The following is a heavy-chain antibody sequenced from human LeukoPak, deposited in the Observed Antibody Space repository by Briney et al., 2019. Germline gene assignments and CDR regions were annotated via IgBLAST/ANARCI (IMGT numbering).Heavy chain of an antibody. CDR2: ISSSSSYI. CDR1: GFTFSSYS. CDR3: ARERGGTIFGVVISYYYMDV. V-gene: IGHV3-21*04. Sequence: PGGSLRLSCAASGFTFSSYSMNWVRQAPGKGLEWVSSISSSSSYIYYADSVKGRFTISRDNAKNSLYLQMNSLRAEDTALYYCARERGGTIFGVVISYYYMDVWGKGTTVTVSS. J-gene: IGHJ6*03. D-gene: IGHD3-3*01.